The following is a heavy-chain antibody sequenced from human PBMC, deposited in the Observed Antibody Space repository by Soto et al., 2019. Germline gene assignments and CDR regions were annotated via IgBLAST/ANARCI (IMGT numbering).Heavy chain of an antibody. D-gene: IGHD5-18*01. V-gene: IGHV3-33*01. CDR2: IWYDGSNK. J-gene: IGHJ6*02. CDR1: GFTFSSYG. CDR3: AVLDTSSQSYYYYGMDV. Sequence: GGSLRLSCAASGFTFSSYGMHWVRQAPGKGLEWVAVIWYDGSNKYYADSVKGRFTTSRDNSKNTLYLQMNSLRAEDTAVYYCAVLDTSSQSYYYYGMDVWGQGTTVTVSS.